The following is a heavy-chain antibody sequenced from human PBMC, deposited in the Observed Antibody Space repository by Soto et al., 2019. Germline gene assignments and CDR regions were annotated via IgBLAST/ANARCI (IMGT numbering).Heavy chain of an antibody. Sequence: APVKVSCKDSGFTFNDYTFWWVRQAPGQGLEWMGWISAYNGNTNYAQKLQGRVTMTTDTSTSTAYMELRSLRSDDTAVYYCARANDYASYWGQGTLVTVSS. D-gene: IGHD3-16*01. CDR1: GFTFNDYT. J-gene: IGHJ4*02. V-gene: IGHV1-18*01. CDR2: ISAYNGNT. CDR3: ARANDYASY.